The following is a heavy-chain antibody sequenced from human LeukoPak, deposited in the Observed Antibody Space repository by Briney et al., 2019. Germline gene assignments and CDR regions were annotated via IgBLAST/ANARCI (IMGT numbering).Heavy chain of an antibody. D-gene: IGHD6-19*01. Sequence: GGSLRLSCAASGFTFSSYWMHWVRQAPGKGLVWVSHINSDGSSTNYADSVKGRFTISRDTAKNTVSLQMNSLRAEDTAVYYCARGGQWLATYYFDYWGQGTLVTVSS. CDR3: ARGGQWLATYYFDY. CDR2: INSDGSST. J-gene: IGHJ4*02. CDR1: GFTFSSYW. V-gene: IGHV3-74*01.